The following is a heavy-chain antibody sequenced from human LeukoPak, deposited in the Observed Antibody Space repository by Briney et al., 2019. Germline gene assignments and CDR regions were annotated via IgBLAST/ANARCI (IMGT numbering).Heavy chain of an antibody. J-gene: IGHJ4*02. V-gene: IGHV5-51*01. CDR1: GYSFTSYW. CDR2: IYPAGSDT. CDR3: ARSRYCTTTSCRHFDY. Sequence: GESLKISCKGSGYSFTSYWIGWVRQMPGKGLEWMGIIYPAGSDTRYSPSFQGQVTISADKSISTANLQWSSLKASDTAMYYCARSRYCTTTSCRHFDYWGQGTLVTVSS. D-gene: IGHD2-2*01.